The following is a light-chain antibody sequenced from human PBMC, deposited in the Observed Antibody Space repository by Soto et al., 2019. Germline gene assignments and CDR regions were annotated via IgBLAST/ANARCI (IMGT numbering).Light chain of an antibody. Sequence: DIQMTQSPFTLSASVGDIVNITCRASQSISSWLAWYQQKPGTAPKLLIYRASILESGVPSRFSGSGSGTEFTLTISSLQPDDFATYHCKQYSTYWTFGQGTKVEIK. CDR1: QSISSW. J-gene: IGKJ1*01. V-gene: IGKV1-5*03. CDR2: RAS. CDR3: KQYSTYWT.